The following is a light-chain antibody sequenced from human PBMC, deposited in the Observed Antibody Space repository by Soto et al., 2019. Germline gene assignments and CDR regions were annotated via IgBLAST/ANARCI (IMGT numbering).Light chain of an antibody. Sequence: ETVSTQSPATPSLSPGARATLSCRASQSVSSYLAWYQQKPGQAPRLLIYDASNRATGIPARFSGSGSGTEFTLTLSSLQSEDFAVYYCQQHYNWPWTVGQGTRLEIK. CDR3: QQHYNWPWT. J-gene: IGKJ5*01. V-gene: IGKV3-11*01. CDR2: DAS. CDR1: QSVSSY.